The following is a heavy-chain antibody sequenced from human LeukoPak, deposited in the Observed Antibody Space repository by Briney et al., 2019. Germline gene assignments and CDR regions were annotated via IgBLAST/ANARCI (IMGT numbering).Heavy chain of an antibody. J-gene: IGHJ4*02. Sequence: GGSLRLSCAASGFTFSSYWMSWVRQAPGKGLEWVANIKQDGSEKYYVDSVKGRFTISRDNAKNSLYLQMNSLRAEDTAVYYCARERWFLEWLREPHFDYWGQGTLVTVSS. CDR1: GFTFSSYW. D-gene: IGHD3-3*01. CDR2: IKQDGSEK. V-gene: IGHV3-7*01. CDR3: ARERWFLEWLREPHFDY.